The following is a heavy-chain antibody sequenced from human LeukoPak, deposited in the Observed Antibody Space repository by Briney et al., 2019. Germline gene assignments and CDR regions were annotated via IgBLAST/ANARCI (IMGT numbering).Heavy chain of an antibody. Sequence: GESLKISCKGSGYSFTNYWIGWVRQMPGKGLEWMGIIYPGDSDTRYSPSFQGQVTISADKSISTAYLQWSSLKASDTAMYYCARQQATTVNPAEFDYWGQGTLVTVSS. CDR1: GYSFTNYW. D-gene: IGHD4-17*01. V-gene: IGHV5-51*01. J-gene: IGHJ4*02. CDR3: ARQQATTVNPAEFDY. CDR2: IYPGDSDT.